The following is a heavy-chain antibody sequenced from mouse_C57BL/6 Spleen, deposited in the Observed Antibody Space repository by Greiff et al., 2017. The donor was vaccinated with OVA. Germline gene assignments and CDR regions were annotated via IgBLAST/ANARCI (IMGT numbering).Heavy chain of an antibody. Sequence: QVQLQQPGAELVKPGASVKLSCKASGYTFTSYWMQWVKQRPGQGLEWIGEIDPSDSYTNYNQKFKGKATLTVDTSSSTAYMQLSSLTSEDSAVYYCARRYYDYDEGYAMDDWGQGTSVTVSS. CDR1: GYTFTSYW. D-gene: IGHD2-4*01. V-gene: IGHV1-50*01. CDR3: ARRYYDYDEGYAMDD. CDR2: IDPSDSYT. J-gene: IGHJ4*01.